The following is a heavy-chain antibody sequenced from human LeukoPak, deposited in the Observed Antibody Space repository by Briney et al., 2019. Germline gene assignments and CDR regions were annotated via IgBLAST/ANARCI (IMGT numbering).Heavy chain of an antibody. CDR3: ARHESRYYDFWSGYYMSWFDP. D-gene: IGHD3-3*01. CDR2: IYYSGST. Sequence: SETLSLTCTVSGGSISSSSYYWGWIRQPPGQGLEWLGSIYYSGSTYYNPSLKSRVTISVDTSKNQFSLKLSSVTAADTAVYYCARHESRYYDFWSGYYMSWFDPWGQGTLVTVSS. J-gene: IGHJ5*02. CDR1: GGSISSSSYY. V-gene: IGHV4-39*01.